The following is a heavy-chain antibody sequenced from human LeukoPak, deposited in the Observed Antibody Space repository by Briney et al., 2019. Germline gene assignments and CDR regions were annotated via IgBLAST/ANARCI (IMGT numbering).Heavy chain of an antibody. CDR3: ARGTDVYNYYGHDYFEN. CDR1: GFTFNNFL. Sequence: GGFLGRSRAASGFTFNNFLVHRVRPPAGEGLVGVSRISSDGICSTYEDSVTGRLTSPRYHASNTLHLQRNSLRAEDTAVYYCARGTDVYNYYGHDYFENWGQGTMVTVSS. V-gene: IGHV3-74*03. D-gene: IGHD5-24*01. J-gene: IGHJ3*02. CDR2: ISSDGICS.